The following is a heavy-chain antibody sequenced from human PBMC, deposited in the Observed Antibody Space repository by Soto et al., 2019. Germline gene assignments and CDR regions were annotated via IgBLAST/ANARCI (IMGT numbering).Heavy chain of an antibody. V-gene: IGHV4-59*01. D-gene: IGHD5-18*01. CDR3: FQAEDVIRGYIACPAFRLNRSSDL. J-gene: IGHJ2*01. Sequence: KGLEWIGYIYYSGSTNYNPSLKSRVTISVDTTKNQFSLNLSSVTAADTAVYYFFQAEDVIRGYIACPAFRLNRSSDL. CDR2: IYYSGST.